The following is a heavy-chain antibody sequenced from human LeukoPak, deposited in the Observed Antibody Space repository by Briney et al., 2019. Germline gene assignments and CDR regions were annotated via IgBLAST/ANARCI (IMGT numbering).Heavy chain of an antibody. CDR3: AREGKYSSSLDY. CDR2: INPDSGGT. D-gene: IGHD6-13*01. J-gene: IGHJ4*02. V-gene: IGHV1-2*02. CDR1: GYTSTGYY. Sequence: ASVTVSCKASGYTSTGYYMHWVRQAPGQGLEWMGWINPDSGGTKYAQKFQGRVTMSRDTSSSTVYMELSRLTFDDTAVYYCAREGKYSSSLDYWGQGTLVTVSS.